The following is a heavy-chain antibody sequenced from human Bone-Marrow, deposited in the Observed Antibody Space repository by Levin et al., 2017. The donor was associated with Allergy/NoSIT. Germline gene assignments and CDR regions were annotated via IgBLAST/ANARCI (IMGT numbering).Heavy chain of an antibody. CDR3: AKDLSDTHWNYGVFEY. V-gene: IGHV3-30*18. Sequence: QTGGSLRLSCTASGFTFSSYGMHWVRQAPGKGLEWLAVISHDGSYKYHADSVKGRLSISRDNSENTLYLQMNSLRAEDTAFYYCAKDLSDTHWNYGVFEYWGQGTLVTVSS. CDR2: ISHDGSYK. D-gene: IGHD1-7*01. J-gene: IGHJ4*02. CDR1: GFTFSSYG.